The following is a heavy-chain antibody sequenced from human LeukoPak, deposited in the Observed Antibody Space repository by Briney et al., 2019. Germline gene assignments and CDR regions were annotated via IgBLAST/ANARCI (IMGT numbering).Heavy chain of an antibody. CDR1: GYSIRSGFY. J-gene: IGHJ5*02. CDR3: ARAYSSSWYFNWFDP. D-gene: IGHD6-13*01. CDR2: IYHSGIT. Sequence: SETLSLTCSVSGYSIRSGFYWGWIRQSPGKGLEWIANIYHSGITYYTPSLKSRVTISVDTSKNQFSLKLSSVTAADTAVYYCARAYSSSWYFNWFDPWGQGTLVTVSS. V-gene: IGHV4-38-2*02.